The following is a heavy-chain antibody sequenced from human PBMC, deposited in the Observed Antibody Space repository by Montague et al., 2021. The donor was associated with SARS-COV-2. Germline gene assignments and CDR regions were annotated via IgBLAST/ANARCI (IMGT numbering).Heavy chain of an antibody. CDR2: LYYSGST. J-gene: IGHJ6*03. V-gene: IGHV4-59*01. CDR3: ARHPPGYLYFYYLDV. Sequence: SETLSLTCTVSGGSISSYYWSWIRQPPGKGLEWIGYLYYSGSTNXXPSLKSRVTISVDTSKNQFSLRLNSVTAADTAVYYCARHPPGYLYFYYLDVWGKGTTVTVSS. D-gene: IGHD1-1*01. CDR1: GGSISSYY.